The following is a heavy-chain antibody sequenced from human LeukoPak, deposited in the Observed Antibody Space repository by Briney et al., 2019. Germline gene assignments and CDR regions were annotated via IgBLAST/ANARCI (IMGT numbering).Heavy chain of an antibody. CDR3: ARISSGSYGTRLRQHYYYYYMDV. V-gene: IGHV1-2*02. J-gene: IGHJ6*03. CDR2: INPNSGGT. CDR1: GYTFTGYY. Sequence: ASVKVSCKASGYTFTGYYMHWVRQAPGQGLEWMGWINPNSGGTNYAQKFQGRVTMTRDTSISTAYMELSRLRSDDTAVYYCARISSGSYGTRLRQHYYYYYMDVWGKGTTVTVSS. D-gene: IGHD3-10*01.